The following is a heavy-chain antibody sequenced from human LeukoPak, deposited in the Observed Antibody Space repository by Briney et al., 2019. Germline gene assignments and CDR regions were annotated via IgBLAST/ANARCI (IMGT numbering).Heavy chain of an antibody. D-gene: IGHD2-21*02. CDR2: INGGGNTT. CDR3: TKELHVAVGVADCYYLYRDFDG. V-gene: IGHV3-23*01. Sequence: GGSLSLSCAASGFSFSSFDRVWGRQSPGRGLEWLSTINGGGNTTFYADSVKGRFTISRDNSKNTLYLHMDSLRPDDTAIYYCTKELHVAVGVADCYYLYRDFDGWGRGITVS. J-gene: IGHJ6*01. CDR1: GFSFSSFD.